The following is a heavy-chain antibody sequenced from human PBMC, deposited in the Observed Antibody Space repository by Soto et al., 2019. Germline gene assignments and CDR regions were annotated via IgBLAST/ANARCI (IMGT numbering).Heavy chain of an antibody. CDR2: VYNSGST. Sequence: SETLSLTCTVSGGSISSNYWTWIRQPPGKGLEWIGYVYNSGSTNYNPSLKSRVTISEDTSKSQFSRKVNSMTAADTAVYYCARYRREAVAGYTLDNWGQGILVTVSS. V-gene: IGHV4-59*01. J-gene: IGHJ4*02. D-gene: IGHD6-13*01. CDR1: GGSISSNY. CDR3: ARYRREAVAGYTLDN.